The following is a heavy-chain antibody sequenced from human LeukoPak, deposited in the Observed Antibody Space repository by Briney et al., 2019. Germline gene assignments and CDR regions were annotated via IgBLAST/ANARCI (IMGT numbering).Heavy chain of an antibody. J-gene: IGHJ4*02. CDR1: GGSISSYY. CDR2: IYTSGST. CDR3: ARENSGSYREFDY. Sequence: SETLSLTCTVSGGSISSYYWSWIRQPAGKGLEWIGRIYTSGSTNYNASLKSRVSMSVDTSKNQFSLKLSSVTAADTAVFYCARENSGSYREFDYWGQGTLVTVSS. V-gene: IGHV4-4*07. D-gene: IGHD1-26*01.